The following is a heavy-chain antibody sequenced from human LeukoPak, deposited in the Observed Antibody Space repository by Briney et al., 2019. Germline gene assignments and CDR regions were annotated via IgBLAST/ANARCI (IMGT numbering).Heavy chain of an antibody. CDR3: ATDRKGLGSTPGAFDV. CDR2: IYSGGSA. J-gene: IGHJ3*01. Sequence: GGSLRLPCAASGFTVSRNHMSWVRQAPGKGLEWVSTIYSGGSAHYSDSVKGRFTVSKDNSQDTLYLQMSTLRAEDTAMYYCATDRKGLGSTPGAFDVWGQGTMVAVSS. CDR1: GFTVSRNH. V-gene: IGHV3-53*01. D-gene: IGHD1-26*01.